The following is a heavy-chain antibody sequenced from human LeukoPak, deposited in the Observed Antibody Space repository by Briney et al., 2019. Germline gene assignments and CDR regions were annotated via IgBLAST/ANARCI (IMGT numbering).Heavy chain of an antibody. D-gene: IGHD3-22*01. J-gene: IGHJ4*02. V-gene: IGHV3-7*01. CDR3: ARTRYYYDSSGYFDY. CDR2: IKQDGSEK. Sequence: GGSLRLSCAASGFTFSSYWMSWVRQAPGKGLEWVANIKQDGSEKYYVDSVKGRFTISRDNAKNSLYLQMNSLRAEDTAVYYCARTRYYYDSSGYFDYWGQGTLVTVPS. CDR1: GFTFSSYW.